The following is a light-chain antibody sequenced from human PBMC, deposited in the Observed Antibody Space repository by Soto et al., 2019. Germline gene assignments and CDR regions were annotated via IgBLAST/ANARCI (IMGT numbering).Light chain of an antibody. Sequence: DIQSTHSRSTLSASVGDTVTITCRASQSISIWLAWYQQKPGKAPNLLIYKASSLESGVPSRFSGSGSGTEFTLTISSLQPDDFATYYCQQYKGCWTFGQGTKVDNK. J-gene: IGKJ1*01. CDR1: QSISIW. V-gene: IGKV1-5*03. CDR3: QQYKGCWT. CDR2: KAS.